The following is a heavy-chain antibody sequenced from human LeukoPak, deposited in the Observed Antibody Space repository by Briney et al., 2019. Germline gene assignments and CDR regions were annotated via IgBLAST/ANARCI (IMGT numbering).Heavy chain of an antibody. CDR3: ARGRSVAAGTNWFDP. CDR1: GGSISSYY. D-gene: IGHD6-13*01. J-gene: IGHJ5*02. Sequence: SETLSLTCTVSGGSISSYYWSWIRQPPGKGLEWIGYIYHSGSTNYNPSLKSRVTISVDTSKNQFSLKLSSVTAADTAVYYCARGRSVAAGTNWFDPWGQGTLVTVSS. V-gene: IGHV4-59*01. CDR2: IYHSGST.